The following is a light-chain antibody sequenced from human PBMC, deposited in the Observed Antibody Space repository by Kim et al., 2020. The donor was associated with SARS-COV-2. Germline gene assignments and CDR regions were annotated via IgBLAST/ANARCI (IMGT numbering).Light chain of an antibody. CDR3: QSYDSSLSGYVV. CDR2: GNS. J-gene: IGLJ2*01. CDR1: MSKIGAGYD. Sequence: VITACCGGMSKIGAGYDVHWYQQLPGTAPRLLISGNSNRPSGVPDRFSGSKSGTSASLAITGLQAEDEADYYCQSYDSSLSGYVVFGGGTQLTVL. V-gene: IGLV1-40*01.